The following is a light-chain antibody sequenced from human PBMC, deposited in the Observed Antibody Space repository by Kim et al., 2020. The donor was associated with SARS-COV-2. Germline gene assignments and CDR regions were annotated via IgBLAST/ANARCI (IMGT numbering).Light chain of an antibody. CDR3: QQYHNLPIT. V-gene: IGKV1-33*01. Sequence: EIQMTQSPPSLPASIGDTVTITCQASQDISNYLNWYKQKSGIAPRALIFDASNLESGVPSRFSGSGSGTHFTLRITSLQPEDIATYYCQQYHNLPITFGQGTRLEIK. CDR1: QDISNY. CDR2: DAS. J-gene: IGKJ5*01.